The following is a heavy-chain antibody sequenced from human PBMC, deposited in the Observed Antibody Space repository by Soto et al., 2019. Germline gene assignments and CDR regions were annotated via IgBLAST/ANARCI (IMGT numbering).Heavy chain of an antibody. J-gene: IGHJ6*03. V-gene: IGHV5-51*01. CDR1: GYSFTSYW. CDR3: ARVTTVTSRYYYYMDV. D-gene: IGHD4-4*01. Sequence: GESLKISCKGSGYSFTSYWIGWVRQMPGKGLEWMGIIYPDDSDTRYSPSFQGQVTISADKSISTAYLQWSSLKASDTAMYYCARVTTVTSRYYYYMDVWGKGTTVTVSS. CDR2: IYPDDSDT.